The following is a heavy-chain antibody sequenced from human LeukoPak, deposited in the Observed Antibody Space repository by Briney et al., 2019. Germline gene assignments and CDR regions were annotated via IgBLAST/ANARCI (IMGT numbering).Heavy chain of an antibody. Sequence: ASVKVSCKASGYTFTSYYMHWVRQAPGQGLEWMGIINPSGGSTSYAQKFQGRVTMTRDTSTSTVYMELSSLGSEDTAVYYCARAPPVGAGDYWGQGTLVTVSS. V-gene: IGHV1-46*01. CDR2: INPSGGST. J-gene: IGHJ4*02. CDR3: ARAPPVGAGDY. CDR1: GYTFTSYY. D-gene: IGHD1-26*01.